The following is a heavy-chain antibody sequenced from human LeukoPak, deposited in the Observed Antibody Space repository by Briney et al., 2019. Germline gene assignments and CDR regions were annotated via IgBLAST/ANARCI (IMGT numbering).Heavy chain of an antibody. J-gene: IGHJ5*02. CDR1: GGSFSGYY. CDR2: IYYSGST. V-gene: IGHV4-59*01. Sequence: PSETLSLTCAVYGGSFSGYYWSWIRQPPGKGLEWIGYIYYSGSTNYNPSLESRVTISVDTSKNQFSLKLSSVTAADTAVYYCARGGYDYVWGSYRLLPWFDPWGQGTLVTVSS. CDR3: ARGGYDYVWGSYRLLPWFDP. D-gene: IGHD3-16*02.